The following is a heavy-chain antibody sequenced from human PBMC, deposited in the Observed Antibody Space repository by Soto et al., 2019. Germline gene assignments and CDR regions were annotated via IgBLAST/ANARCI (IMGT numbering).Heavy chain of an antibody. V-gene: IGHV4-4*02. CDR3: ARTPRYYYDSSGYRLPSFDY. J-gene: IGHJ4*02. Sequence: SETLSLTCAVSGGSISSSNWWSWVRQPPGKGLEWIGEIYHSGSTNYNPSLKSRVTISVDTSKNQFSLKLSSVTAADTAVYYCARTPRYYYDSSGYRLPSFDYWGQGTLVTVSS. CDR1: GGSISSSNW. D-gene: IGHD3-22*01. CDR2: IYHSGST.